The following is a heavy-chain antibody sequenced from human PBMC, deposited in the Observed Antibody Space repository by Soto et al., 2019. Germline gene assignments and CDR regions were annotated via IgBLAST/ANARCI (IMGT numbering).Heavy chain of an antibody. CDR2: ISRSSSTI. CDR1: GFTFSRYM. J-gene: IGHJ6*02. Sequence: GGSLRLSCAASGFTFSRYMMNWVRQAPGKGLEWVASISRSSSTIYYADSVKGRFTISRDNAKNSLSLQMNSLRGDDTAVYYCPRTGIAASETMYGMDVWGQGTTVTVSS. D-gene: IGHD6-13*01. CDR3: PRTGIAASETMYGMDV. V-gene: IGHV3-48*01.